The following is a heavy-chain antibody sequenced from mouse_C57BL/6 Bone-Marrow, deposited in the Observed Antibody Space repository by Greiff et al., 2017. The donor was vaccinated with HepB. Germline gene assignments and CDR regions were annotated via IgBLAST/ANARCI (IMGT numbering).Heavy chain of an antibody. CDR1: GFSLTSYA. CDR3: ARNGANWDAYYFDY. V-gene: IGHV2-9-1*01. Sequence: VQLQQSGPGLVAPSQSLSITCTVSGFSLTSYAISWVRQPPGKGLEWLGVIWTGGGTNYNSALKSRLSISKDNSKSQVFLKMNSLQTDDTARYYCARNGANWDAYYFDYWGQGTTLTVSS. CDR2: IWTGGGT. J-gene: IGHJ2*01. D-gene: IGHD4-1*01.